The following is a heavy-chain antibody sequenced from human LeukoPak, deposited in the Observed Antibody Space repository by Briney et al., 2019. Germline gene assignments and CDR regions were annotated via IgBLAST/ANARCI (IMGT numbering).Heavy chain of an antibody. Sequence: GGSLRLSCAASGFTFSAFDIHWVRQAPGEGLEWVGLIKPKADNGATAYAASVRGRFTISRDDSKNTAYLQMNSLKTEDTAVYYCAKDAYSGSYVGIGYWGQGTLVTVSS. V-gene: IGHV3-73*01. CDR2: IKPKADNGAT. D-gene: IGHD1-26*01. CDR3: AKDAYSGSYVGIGY. CDR1: GFTFSAFD. J-gene: IGHJ4*02.